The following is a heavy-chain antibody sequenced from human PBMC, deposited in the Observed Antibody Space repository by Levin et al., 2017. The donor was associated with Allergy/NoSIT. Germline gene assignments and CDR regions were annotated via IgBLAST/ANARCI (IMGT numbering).Heavy chain of an antibody. Sequence: GGSLRLSCKASGYTFASRYMHWVRQAPGQGLEWLGFINPGRGDTTYAQDFQGRVTMTRDTSTSTVYMELSSLRSDDTAVYYCAKFCEYSYGSLCHWGQATLVPVSS. CDR2: INPGRGDT. D-gene: IGHD5-18*01. CDR1: GYTFASRY. J-gene: IGHJ1*01. V-gene: IGHV1-46*01. CDR3: AKFCEYSYGSLCH.